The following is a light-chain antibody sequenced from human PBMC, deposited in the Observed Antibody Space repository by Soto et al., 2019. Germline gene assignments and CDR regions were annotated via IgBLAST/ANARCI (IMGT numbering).Light chain of an antibody. Sequence: DIQMTQSPSTLPASVGDRVTITCRASQSISSWVAWYQQKPGKAPKLLLYKASSLESRVPSRFSGSGSGTEFTLTSSSLQPDYFAAYYCQQYNSYWTFGQGTKVEIK. V-gene: IGKV1-5*03. CDR1: QSISSW. J-gene: IGKJ1*01. CDR2: KAS. CDR3: QQYNSYWT.